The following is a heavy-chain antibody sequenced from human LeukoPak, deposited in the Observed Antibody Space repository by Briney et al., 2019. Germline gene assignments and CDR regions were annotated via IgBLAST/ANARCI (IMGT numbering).Heavy chain of an antibody. Sequence: TSVKVSCKASGYSFTTYGFSWMRQAPGQGLEWMGIIVYNGNTYYAENLQGRVTMTTDSSTNTAYMELRNLRSDDTAVYYCARYSSSWYLYDYWGQGTLVTVSS. CDR2: IIVYNGNT. D-gene: IGHD6-13*01. CDR1: GYSFTTYG. J-gene: IGHJ4*02. V-gene: IGHV1-18*01. CDR3: ARYSSSWYLYDY.